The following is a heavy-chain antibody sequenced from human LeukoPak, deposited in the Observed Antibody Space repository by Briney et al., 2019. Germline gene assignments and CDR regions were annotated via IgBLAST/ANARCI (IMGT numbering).Heavy chain of an antibody. CDR1: GFTFNSYG. D-gene: IGHD5-18*01. CDR2: IRSDGTNK. Sequence: GGSLRLSCAASGFTFNSYGMHWVRQAPGKGLEWVAFIRSDGTNKYYADSVKGRFTISRDNSKNTLYLQTNSLRPEDAAVYYCAKGYSFHFDYWGQGTLVTVSS. J-gene: IGHJ4*02. V-gene: IGHV3-30*02. CDR3: AKGYSFHFDY.